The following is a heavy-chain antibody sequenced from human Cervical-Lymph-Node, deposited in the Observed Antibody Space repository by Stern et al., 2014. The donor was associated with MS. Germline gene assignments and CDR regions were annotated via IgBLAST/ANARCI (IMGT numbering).Heavy chain of an antibody. Sequence: QLQLQESGSGLVKPSQTLSLTCLVSGGSITSNGDSWSWIRQPPGKGLEWIGSLYHGGRSYYNPSLRSRLSMSVDQSKTQFSLRLTSVTAADTAVYFCAREHNWNYFDLWGQGTLVSVSP. J-gene: IGHJ4*02. D-gene: IGHD1-1*01. CDR2: LYHGGRS. CDR3: AREHNWNYFDL. CDR1: GGSITSNGDS. V-gene: IGHV4-30-2*01.